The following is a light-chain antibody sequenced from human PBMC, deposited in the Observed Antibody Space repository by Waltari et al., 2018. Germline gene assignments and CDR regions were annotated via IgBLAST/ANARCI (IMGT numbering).Light chain of an antibody. J-gene: IGKJ4*01. Sequence: EMVLTQSPVTLSLSPGERAILSCRASQSISSSYLTRFQQKPGQAPRLLLYGASTRATGIPDRFSGAGSGTNFTLTISRLEPEDFAVYYCQQYGRSPLTFGGGTKVEIK. V-gene: IGKV3-20*01. CDR1: QSISSSY. CDR2: GAS. CDR3: QQYGRSPLT.